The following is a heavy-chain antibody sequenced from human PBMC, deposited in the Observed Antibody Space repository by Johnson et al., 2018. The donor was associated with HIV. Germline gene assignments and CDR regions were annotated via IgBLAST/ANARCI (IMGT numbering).Heavy chain of an antibody. CDR2: ISYDGSNK. Sequence: QVQLVESGGGLVQPGGSLRLSCAASGFTFSSYAMHWVRQAPGKGLEWVAVISYDGSNKYYADSVKGRFTISRDNSKSMVYLQMISLRAEDTAVYYCAKLHCAGGVCDYDILYDAFEVWGQGTVVTVSS. CDR3: AKLHCAGGVCDYDILYDAFEV. CDR1: GFTFSSYA. D-gene: IGHD2-8*02. V-gene: IGHV3-30-3*02. J-gene: IGHJ3*01.